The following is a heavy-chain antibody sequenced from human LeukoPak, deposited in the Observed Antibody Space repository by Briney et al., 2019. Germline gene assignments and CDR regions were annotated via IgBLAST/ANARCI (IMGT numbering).Heavy chain of an antibody. V-gene: IGHV3-72*01. J-gene: IGHJ6*02. CDR3: ARGPTVTFNYHYGMDV. Sequence: GGSLRLPCATSGFTFSDHYMDWVRQAPGKGLEWVARTRSKARGYTTEYAASVKGRFTVSRDESMNSLYLQMNSLKTEDTAVYYCARGPTVTFNYHYGMDVWGQGTTVTVSS. CDR2: TRSKARGYTT. D-gene: IGHD4-17*01. CDR1: GFTFSDHY.